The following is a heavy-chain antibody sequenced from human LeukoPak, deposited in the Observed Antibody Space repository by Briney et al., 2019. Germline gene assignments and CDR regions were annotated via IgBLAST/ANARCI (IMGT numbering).Heavy chain of an antibody. CDR3: ARVYGRDY. D-gene: IGHD4-17*01. Sequence: GGSLRLSCAASGFTFSSYSMNWVRQAPGKGLEWVSYIRSSSRTIYYADSVKGRFTISRDNAKNSLYLQMNSLRAEDTAVYYCARVYGRDYWGQGTLVTVSS. CDR1: GFTFSSYS. CDR2: IRSSSRTI. J-gene: IGHJ4*02. V-gene: IGHV3-48*04.